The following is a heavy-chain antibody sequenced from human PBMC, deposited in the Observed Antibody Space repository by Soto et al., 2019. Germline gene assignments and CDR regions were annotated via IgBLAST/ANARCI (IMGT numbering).Heavy chain of an antibody. CDR3: ARMSGLGYCSSTSCGAFDI. CDR2: IGTAGDT. D-gene: IGHD2-2*01. V-gene: IGHV3-13*01. Sequence: GSLRLSCAASGFTFSSYDMHWVRQATGKGLEWVSAIGTAGDTYYPGSVKGRFTISRENAKNSLYLQMNSLRAGDTAVYYCARMSGLGYCSSTSCGAFDIWGQGTMVTVSS. CDR1: GFTFSSYD. J-gene: IGHJ3*02.